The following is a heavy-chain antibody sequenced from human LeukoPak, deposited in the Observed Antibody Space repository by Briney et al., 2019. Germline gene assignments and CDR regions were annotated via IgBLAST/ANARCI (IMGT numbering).Heavy chain of an antibody. Sequence: GGSLRLSCAASGFTFSSYAMTWVRQAPGQGLEWVAVISYDGSNKYYADSVKGRFTISRDNSKNTLYLQMNSLRAEDTAVYYCAKDWGYDSSGYFDYWGQGTLVTVSS. CDR3: AKDWGYDSSGYFDY. J-gene: IGHJ4*02. D-gene: IGHD3-22*01. CDR2: ISYDGSNK. V-gene: IGHV3-30*18. CDR1: GFTFSSYA.